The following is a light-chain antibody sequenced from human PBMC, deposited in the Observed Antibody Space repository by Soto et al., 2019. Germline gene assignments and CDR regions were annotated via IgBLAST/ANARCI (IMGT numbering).Light chain of an antibody. CDR1: QSISSY. Sequence: DIQMTQSPSSLSASVGDRVTITCRASQSISSYLNWYQQKPGKAPKLLIYAASSLQSGVPSRFSGSGSGTDFTLTISSLKTEDFATYYCLQDYSFPRTFGGGTKVDIK. CDR2: AAS. V-gene: IGKV1-39*01. J-gene: IGKJ4*01. CDR3: LQDYSFPRT.